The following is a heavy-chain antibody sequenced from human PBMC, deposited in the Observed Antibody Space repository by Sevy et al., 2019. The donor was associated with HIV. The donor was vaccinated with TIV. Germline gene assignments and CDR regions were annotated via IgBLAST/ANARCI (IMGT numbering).Heavy chain of an antibody. V-gene: IGHV3-30*18. D-gene: IGHD1-26*01. Sequence: GGSLRLSCTASGFTFSTYDIHWVRQAPGKGLEWVAIISYDGNYRYYSDSVRGRFSMSRDNSNNTVSLQMSGLSVEDSAVYYCAKNRPPGGSYFSRHGMDVWGRGTTVTVSS. CDR2: ISYDGNYR. CDR1: GFTFSTYD. CDR3: AKNRPPGGSYFSRHGMDV. J-gene: IGHJ6*02.